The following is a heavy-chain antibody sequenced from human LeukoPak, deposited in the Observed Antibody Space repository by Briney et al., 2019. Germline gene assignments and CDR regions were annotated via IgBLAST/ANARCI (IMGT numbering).Heavy chain of an antibody. Sequence: GGSLRLSCAASGFTLSRSWMSWVRQAPGKGLEWVANINQDGSGKNYVDSVKGRLTISRDNATTSLYLQLNSLRAQDTAVYYCARAYQTDSWGQGTLVTVSS. CDR1: GFTLSRSW. D-gene: IGHD2-2*01. V-gene: IGHV3-7*05. J-gene: IGHJ4*02. CDR3: ARAYQTDS. CDR2: INQDGSGK.